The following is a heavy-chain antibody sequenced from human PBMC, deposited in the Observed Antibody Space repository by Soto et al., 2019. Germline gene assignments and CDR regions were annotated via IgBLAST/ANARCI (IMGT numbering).Heavy chain of an antibody. CDR3: AKMSSENYYDPVFS. CDR1: GFTFSDYY. V-gene: IGHV3-11*01. D-gene: IGHD3-22*01. Sequence: QVQLVGSGGGLVKTSGSLRIACAASGFTFSDYYMSWVRQAPGKGLEWVSCISSSGNTIYYADSVKGRFTISRDNAKNSVYLQMNSLRAEDTALYFCAKMSSENYYDPVFSWGQGTLVTVSS. J-gene: IGHJ4*02. CDR2: ISSSGNTI.